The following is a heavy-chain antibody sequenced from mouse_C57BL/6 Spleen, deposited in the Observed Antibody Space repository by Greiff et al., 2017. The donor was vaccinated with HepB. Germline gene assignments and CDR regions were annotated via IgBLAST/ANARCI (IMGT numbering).Heavy chain of an antibody. D-gene: IGHD1-1*01. Sequence: EVMLVESGGGLVQPKGSLKLSCAASGFTFNTYAMHWVRQAPGKGLEWVARIRSKSSNYATYYADSVKDRFTISRDDSQSMLYLQMNNLKTEDTAMYYCVRDRGEDGSNAMDYWGQGTSVTVSS. CDR1: GFTFNTYA. CDR2: IRSKSSNYAT. CDR3: VRDRGEDGSNAMDY. J-gene: IGHJ4*01. V-gene: IGHV10-3*01.